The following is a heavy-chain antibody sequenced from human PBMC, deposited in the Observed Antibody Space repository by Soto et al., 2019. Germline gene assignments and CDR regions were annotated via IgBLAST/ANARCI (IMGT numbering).Heavy chain of an antibody. V-gene: IGHV3-23*01. CDR2: ISGSGGST. D-gene: IGHD6-19*01. J-gene: IGHJ4*02. Sequence: PGGSLRLSCVASGHTSHSYAMSWGRQAPGKGLEWVSGISGSGGSTYYADSVRGRFTISRDDSKNTLYLQMNSLRAEDTAVYYCARGGSSGWYYFDYWGQGALVTVSS. CDR3: ARGGSSGWYYFDY. CDR1: GHTSHSYA.